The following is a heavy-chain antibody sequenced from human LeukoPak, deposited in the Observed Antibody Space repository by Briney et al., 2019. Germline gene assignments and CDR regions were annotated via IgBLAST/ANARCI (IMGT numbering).Heavy chain of an antibody. CDR2: IFSSGSS. Sequence: SETLSLTCTVSGGSMSGYYWSWIRQPPGKGLEWIGYIFSSGSSDFNPSLKSRVTISVDTSRNQFSLRLSSVTAADTAVYSCARRSKLGYYFDSWGQGILVTVSS. V-gene: IGHV4-59*08. D-gene: IGHD3-16*01. CDR1: GGSMSGYY. J-gene: IGHJ4*02. CDR3: ARRSKLGYYFDS.